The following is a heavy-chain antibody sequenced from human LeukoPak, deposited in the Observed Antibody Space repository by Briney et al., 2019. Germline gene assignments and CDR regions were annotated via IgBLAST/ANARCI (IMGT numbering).Heavy chain of an antibody. CDR3: ATQVTVTPRGWFDP. CDR1: GYTFTSYG. CDR2: ISAYNGTT. Sequence: ASVNVSCKASGYTFTSYGISWVRQDPGQGLEWMGWISAYNGTTNYAQKLQGRVTMTTDTSTSTAYMELRSLRYDDTAVYYCATQVTVTPRGWFDPWGQGTLVTVSS. V-gene: IGHV1-18*01. D-gene: IGHD4-17*01. J-gene: IGHJ5*02.